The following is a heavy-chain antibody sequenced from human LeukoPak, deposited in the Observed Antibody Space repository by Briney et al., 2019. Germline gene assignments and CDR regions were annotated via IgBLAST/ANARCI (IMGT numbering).Heavy chain of an antibody. V-gene: IGHV3-23*01. CDR2: ISGSGGST. CDR3: AKVSPVDVDTAMGTEDY. D-gene: IGHD5-18*01. CDR1: GFTFSSYA. J-gene: IGHJ4*02. Sequence: GGSLRLSCAASGFTFSSYAMSWVHQAPGKGLEWVSAISGSGGSTYYADSVKGRFTISRDNSKNTLYLQMNSLRAEDTAVYYCAKVSPVDVDTAMGTEDYWGQGTLVTVSS.